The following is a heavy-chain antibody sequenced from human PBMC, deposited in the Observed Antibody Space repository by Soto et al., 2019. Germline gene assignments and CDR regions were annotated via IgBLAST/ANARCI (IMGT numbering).Heavy chain of an antibody. CDR3: TTGGVVVVVVTDY. CDR2: IKSKTDGGTT. D-gene: IGHD2-15*01. CDR1: GFTFSNAW. V-gene: IGHV3-15*01. Sequence: EVQLVESGGGLVKPGGSLRLSCAASGFTFSNAWMSWVRQAPGKGLEWVGRIKSKTDGGTTDYAAPVKGRFTISRDDSKNTLYLQMNSLKTDDTAVYYCTTGGVVVVVVTDYWGQGTLVTVSS. J-gene: IGHJ4*02.